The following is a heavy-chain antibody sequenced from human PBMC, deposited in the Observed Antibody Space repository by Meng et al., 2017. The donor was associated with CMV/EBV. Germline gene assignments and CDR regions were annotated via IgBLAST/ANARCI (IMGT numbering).Heavy chain of an antibody. CDR2: IYSGGSST. D-gene: IGHD2-15*01. V-gene: IGHV3-23*03. CDR1: GFTFSSYA. CDR3: AKGRGGSRNSFDY. Sequence: GGSLRLSCAASGFTFSSYAMSWVRQAPGKGLEWVSVIYSGGSSTYYADSVKGRFTISRDNSKNTLYLQMNSLRAEDTAVYYCAKGRGGSRNSFDYWGQGTLVTVSS. J-gene: IGHJ4*02.